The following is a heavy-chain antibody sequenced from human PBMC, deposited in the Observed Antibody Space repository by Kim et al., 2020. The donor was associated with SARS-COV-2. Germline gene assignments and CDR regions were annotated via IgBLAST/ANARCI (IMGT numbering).Heavy chain of an antibody. CDR3: ARDGDGYNYGEVFGFSEFDY. CDR1: GFTFSSYA. J-gene: IGHJ4*02. Sequence: GGSLRLSCAASGFTFSSYAMHWVRQAPGKGLEWVAVISYDGSNKYYADSVKGRFTISRDNSKNTLYLQMNSLRAEDTAVYYCARDGDGYNYGEVFGFSEFDYWGQGTLVTVSS. CDR2: ISYDGSNK. D-gene: IGHD3-3*01. V-gene: IGHV3-30*04.